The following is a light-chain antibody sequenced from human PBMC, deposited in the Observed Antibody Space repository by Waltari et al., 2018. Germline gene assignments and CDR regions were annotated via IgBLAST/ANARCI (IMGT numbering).Light chain of an antibody. Sequence: QSALTQPASVSGSPGQSITISCTGTISDVGTYNLVSCYQQHPGKAPKLIIYEDNKRPSGVSDRLSCSKSGNTASLTISGLQAEDEADYYCCTYVGRTTFHVTFGGVTKLTVL. CDR2: EDN. CDR3: CTYVGRTTFHVT. V-gene: IGLV2-23*02. CDR1: ISDVGTYNL. J-gene: IGLJ2*01.